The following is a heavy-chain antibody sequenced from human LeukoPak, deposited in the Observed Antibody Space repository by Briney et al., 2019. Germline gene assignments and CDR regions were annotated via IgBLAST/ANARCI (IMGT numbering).Heavy chain of an antibody. CDR1: GFIFSNNG. D-gene: IGHD3-3*01. CDR3: AKDFYDFWSGNYGDDYYYGMDV. J-gene: IGHJ6*02. V-gene: IGHV3-30*18. Sequence: GGSLRLSCEVSGFIFSNNGMHWVRQAPGKGLEWVAVISYDGRKKYYRDSVKGRFSISRDNSKKTLYLQMNSLRAEDTAVYYCAKDFYDFWSGNYGDDYYYGMDVWGQGTTVTVS. CDR2: ISYDGRKK.